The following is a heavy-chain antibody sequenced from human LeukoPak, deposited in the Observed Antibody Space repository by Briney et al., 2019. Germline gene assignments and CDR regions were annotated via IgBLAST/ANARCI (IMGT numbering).Heavy chain of an antibody. V-gene: IGHV3-9*03. D-gene: IGHD2/OR15-2a*01. J-gene: IGHJ4*02. CDR1: GFTFDDYA. Sequence: GGSLRLSCAASGFTFDDYAMHWVRQAPGKGLEWVSGISWNSGSIGYADSVKGRFTITRDNAKNSLYLQMNSLRAEDMALYYCAKDIDSGFSGTPCYFDHWGQGTLVTVSS. CDR3: AKDIDSGFSGTPCYFDH. CDR2: ISWNSGSI.